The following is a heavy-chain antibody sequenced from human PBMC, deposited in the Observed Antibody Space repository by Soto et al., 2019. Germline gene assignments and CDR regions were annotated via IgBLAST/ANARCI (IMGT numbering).Heavy chain of an antibody. Sequence: QVQLMQSGAEVKKPGSSVKVSCKASGGSFPSATISWVRQAPGQGLEWLGGIVPVFGTPNHAQKFQGRVTISADGSTNTAYMELTSLRPEDTAVYYCTRPSSGYYHDAFDIWGQGTLVNVSS. D-gene: IGHD3-22*01. V-gene: IGHV1-69*01. J-gene: IGHJ3*02. CDR1: GGSFPSAT. CDR3: TRPSSGYYHDAFDI. CDR2: IVPVFGTP.